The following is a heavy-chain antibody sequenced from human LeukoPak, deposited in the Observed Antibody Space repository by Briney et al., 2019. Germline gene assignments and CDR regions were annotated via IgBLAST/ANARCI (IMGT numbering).Heavy chain of an antibody. CDR3: ARSSPKGYCSSTSCFDY. D-gene: IGHD2-2*01. V-gene: IGHV4-59*11. J-gene: IGHJ4*02. CDR1: GGSISSHC. CDR2: IYYSGST. Sequence: SETLSLTCTVSGGSISSHCWSWIRQPPGKGLEWIGYIYYSGSTNYNPSLKSRVTISVDTSKNPFSLKLSSVTAADTAVYYCARSSPKGYCSSTSCFDYWGQGTLVTVSS.